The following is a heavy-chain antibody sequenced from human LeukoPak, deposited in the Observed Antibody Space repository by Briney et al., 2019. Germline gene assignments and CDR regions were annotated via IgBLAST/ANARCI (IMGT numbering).Heavy chain of an antibody. CDR2: ISSSGSTI. Sequence: PGGSLRLSCAASGFTFSDYYMSWIRQAPGKGLEWVSYISSSGSTIYYADSVKCRFTISRDNAKNSLYLQMNSMINEDKAVYYCARDHAYYYHSSGYYGYDYWGQGTLVTVSS. CDR1: GFTFSDYY. CDR3: ARDHAYYYHSSGYYGYDY. D-gene: IGHD3-22*01. V-gene: IGHV3-11*01. J-gene: IGHJ4*02.